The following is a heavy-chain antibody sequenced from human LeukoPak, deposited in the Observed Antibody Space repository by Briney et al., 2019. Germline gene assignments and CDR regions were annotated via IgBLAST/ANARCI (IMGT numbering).Heavy chain of an antibody. CDR1: GYTFTGYY. V-gene: IGHV1-2*02. J-gene: IGHJ6*03. D-gene: IGHD2-2*01. CDR2: INPNSGGT. Sequence: ASVKVSCKASGYTFTGYYMHWVRQAPGQGLEWMGWINPNSGGTNYAQKFQGRVTMTRDTSISTAYMELSRLRSDDTAVYYCARGPPRLVVPAAMGTRNYYYYMDVWGKGTTVTVSS. CDR3: ARGPPRLVVPAAMGTRNYYYYMDV.